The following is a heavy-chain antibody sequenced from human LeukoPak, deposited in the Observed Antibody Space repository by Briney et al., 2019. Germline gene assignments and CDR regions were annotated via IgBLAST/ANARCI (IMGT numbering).Heavy chain of an antibody. CDR2: IYYSGST. D-gene: IGHD4-23*01. Sequence: SETLSLTCTVSGGSISSSSYYWGWIRQPPGKGLEWIGSIYYSGSTYYNPSLKSRVTISVDTSKNQFSLKLSSVTAADTAVYYCARVTESGNYNWFDPWGQGTLVTVSS. J-gene: IGHJ5*02. CDR3: ARVTESGNYNWFDP. CDR1: GGSISSSSYY. V-gene: IGHV4-39*07.